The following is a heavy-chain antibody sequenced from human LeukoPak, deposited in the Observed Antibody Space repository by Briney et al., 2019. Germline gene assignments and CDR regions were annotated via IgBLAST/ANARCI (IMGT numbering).Heavy chain of an antibody. D-gene: IGHD3-10*01. CDR1: GYTFTSYY. Sequence: ASVKVSCKASGYTFTSYYMNWVRQAPGQGLEWMGMINPRDGSTSDAQKVQGRVTMTTDMSTSTVYMELSSLRSEDTAVYSCARDRPHYHGSGTYYTPESYFDSWGQGTLVTVSS. CDR3: ARDRPHYHGSGTYYTPESYFDS. CDR2: INPRDGST. J-gene: IGHJ4*02. V-gene: IGHV1-46*01.